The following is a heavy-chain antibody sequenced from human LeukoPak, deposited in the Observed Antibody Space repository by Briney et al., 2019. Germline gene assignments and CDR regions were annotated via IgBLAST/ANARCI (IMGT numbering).Heavy chain of an antibody. CDR1: GFTFSNYE. CDR2: ISSSGSTT. Sequence: GGSLRLSCAASGFTFSNYEMNWVRQAPGKGLEWVSYISSSGSTTYYPESVKGRFTISRDNAKKSLYLQMNSLRAEDTAVYYCARGGYSGYHYDYWGQGTLVTVSS. CDR3: ARGGYSGYHYDY. J-gene: IGHJ4*02. V-gene: IGHV3-48*03. D-gene: IGHD5-12*01.